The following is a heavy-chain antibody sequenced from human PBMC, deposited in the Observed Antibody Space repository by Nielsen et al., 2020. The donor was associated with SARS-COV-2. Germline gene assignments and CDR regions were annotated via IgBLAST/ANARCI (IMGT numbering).Heavy chain of an antibody. CDR3: VTMIVDSGY. Sequence: GESLKISCAASGFTFSDYYMSWIRQAPGKGLEWVSYISSSGSTIYYADSVKGRFTISRDNAKNSLYLQMNSLRAEDTALYYCVTMIVDSGYWGQGTLVTVSS. CDR1: GFTFSDYY. J-gene: IGHJ4*02. V-gene: IGHV3-11*01. CDR2: ISSSGSTI. D-gene: IGHD3-22*01.